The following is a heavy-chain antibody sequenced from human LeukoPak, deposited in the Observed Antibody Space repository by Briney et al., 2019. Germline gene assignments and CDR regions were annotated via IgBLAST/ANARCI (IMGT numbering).Heavy chain of an antibody. V-gene: IGHV5-51*01. Sequence: GESLKISCEASGYSFTNYWIGWVRQMPGKGLEWMGIIYPGDSDTRYSPSFQGQVTISADKSISTAYLQWSSLKASDTAMYYCARPSRSLRDAFDIWGQGTMVTVSS. J-gene: IGHJ3*02. CDR2: IYPGDSDT. CDR1: GYSFTNYW. D-gene: IGHD2-2*01. CDR3: ARPSRSLRDAFDI.